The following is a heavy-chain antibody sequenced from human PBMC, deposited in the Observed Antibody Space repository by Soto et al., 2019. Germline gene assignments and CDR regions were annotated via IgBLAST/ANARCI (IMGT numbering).Heavy chain of an antibody. CDR1: GGTFSSYA. CDR3: ARRGGPPPEEFDAFDI. V-gene: IGHV1-69*01. D-gene: IGHD3-10*01. Sequence: QVQLVQSGAEVKKPGSSVKVSRKASGGTFSSYAISWVRQAPGQGLEWMGGSIPIFGTANYAQKFQGRVTITADESTSTAYMELSSLRSEDTAVYYCARRGGPPPEEFDAFDIWGQGTMVTVSS. CDR2: SIPIFGTA. J-gene: IGHJ3*02.